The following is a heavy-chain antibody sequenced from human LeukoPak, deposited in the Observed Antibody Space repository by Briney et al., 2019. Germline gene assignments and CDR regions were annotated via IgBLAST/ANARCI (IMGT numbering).Heavy chain of an antibody. V-gene: IGHV4-30-2*01. CDR1: GGSISSGGYS. CDR3: ARAPYSSGSFDY. CDR2: IYNSGST. Sequence: PSETLSLTCAVSGGSISSGGYSWSWIRQPPGKGLEWIGYIYNSGSTYYNPSLKSRVTISVDRSKNQFSLKLSSVTAADTAVYYCARAPYSSGSFDYWGQGTLVTVSS. J-gene: IGHJ4*02. D-gene: IGHD6-19*01.